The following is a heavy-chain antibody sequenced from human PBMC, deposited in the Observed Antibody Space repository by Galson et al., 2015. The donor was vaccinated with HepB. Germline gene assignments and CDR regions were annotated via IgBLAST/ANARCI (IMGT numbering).Heavy chain of an antibody. CDR2: INGDGSIT. CDR1: GFTFSSYW. D-gene: IGHD6-13*01. V-gene: IGHV3-74*01. Sequence: SLRLSCAASGFTFSSYWMHWVRQAPGKGLVWVSRINGDGSITTYADSVRGRFTISRDNAKNTLYLQMNSLRADDTAVYYCAREHSSSWNRFDPWGQGTLVTVSS. CDR3: AREHSSSWNRFDP. J-gene: IGHJ5*02.